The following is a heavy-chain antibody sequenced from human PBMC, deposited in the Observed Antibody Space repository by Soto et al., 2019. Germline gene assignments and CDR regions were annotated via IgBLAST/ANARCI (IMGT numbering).Heavy chain of an antibody. D-gene: IGHD3-3*01. J-gene: IGHJ3*02. CDR1: GFNFDDYA. Sequence: TGGSLRLSCAASGFNFDDYAMHWVRQAPGKGLEWVSGISWNSGSIGYADSVKGRFTISRDNAKNSLYLQMNSLRAEDTALYYCARFWSGFPFDIWGQGTMVTVSS. V-gene: IGHV3-9*01. CDR2: ISWNSGSI. CDR3: ARFWSGFPFDI.